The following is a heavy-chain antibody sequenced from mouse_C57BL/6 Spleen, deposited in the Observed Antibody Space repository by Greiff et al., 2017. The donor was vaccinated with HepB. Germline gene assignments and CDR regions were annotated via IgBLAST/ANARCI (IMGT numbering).Heavy chain of an antibody. CDR1: GFTFSDYY. CDR2: INYDGSST. V-gene: IGHV5-16*01. D-gene: IGHD2-4*01. Sequence: DVKLVESEGGLVQPGSSMKLSCTASGFTFSDYYMAWVRQVPEKGLEWVANINYDGSSTYYLDSLKSRFIISRDNAKNILYLQMSSLKSEDTATYYCERTYDYGNAMDYWGEGTTVTVSS. CDR3: ERTYDYGNAMDY. J-gene: IGHJ4*01.